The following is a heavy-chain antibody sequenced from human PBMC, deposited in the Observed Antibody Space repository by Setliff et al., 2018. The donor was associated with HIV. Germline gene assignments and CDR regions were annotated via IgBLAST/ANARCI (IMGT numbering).Heavy chain of an antibody. J-gene: IGHJ2*01. V-gene: IGHV4-34*01. CDR3: ARGQIDYYDSSGYPDWYFDL. Sequence: SETLSLTCVVYGGSFTNYYWSWIRQPPGKGLECIGEINHSGSTNYNPSLKSRVTISVDTSKHQFSLKLTSVTAADTAVYYCARGQIDYYDSSGYPDWYFDLWGRGTLVTVSS. CDR1: GGSFTNYY. CDR2: INHSGST. D-gene: IGHD3-22*01.